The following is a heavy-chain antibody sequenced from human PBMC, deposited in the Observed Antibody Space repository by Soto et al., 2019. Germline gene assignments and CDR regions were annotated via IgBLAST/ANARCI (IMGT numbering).Heavy chain of an antibody. V-gene: IGHV3-48*02. J-gene: IGHJ4*02. CDR2: VSSSSSAI. CDR1: GFTFSRYS. D-gene: IGHD3-22*01. CDR3: ARGTDDSSGSNFDY. Sequence: EVQLVEAGGGLVQPGGSLRLSCAASGFTFSRYSMNWVLQAPGKGLEWVSYVSSSSSAIYYADSVKGRFTIFRDNTRNSLYLQMNGLRDEDTAVYYCARGTDDSSGSNFDYWGQGTLVTVSS.